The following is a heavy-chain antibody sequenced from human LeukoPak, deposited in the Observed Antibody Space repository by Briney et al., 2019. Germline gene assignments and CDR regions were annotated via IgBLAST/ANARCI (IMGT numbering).Heavy chain of an antibody. Sequence: SVKVSCKASGGTSNSHAISWVRQAPGQGLEWMGRIIPDLGTTNRAQNFQDRVTLTADKSTNTAYMELTSLTSDDTAVYYCATTNDGGGYQWGDFFDFWGQGTLVTVSS. D-gene: IGHD3-22*01. J-gene: IGHJ4*02. CDR1: GGTSNSHA. CDR3: ATTNDGGGYQWGDFFDF. V-gene: IGHV1-69*04. CDR2: IIPDLGTT.